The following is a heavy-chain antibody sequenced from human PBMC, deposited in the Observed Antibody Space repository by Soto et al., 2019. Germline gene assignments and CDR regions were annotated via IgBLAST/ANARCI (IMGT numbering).Heavy chain of an antibody. V-gene: IGHV1-8*01. Sequence: QVQLVQSGAEVKKPGASVKVSCKASGYTFTSYDINWVRQATGQGLEWMGWMNPNSGNTGYAQKFQGRVTMTRNTSISTGYMELSSLRSEDTAVYYCARDEDSSSRFDYYGMDVWGQGTTVTVSS. CDR3: ARDEDSSSRFDYYGMDV. D-gene: IGHD6-13*01. CDR1: GYTFTSYD. J-gene: IGHJ6*02. CDR2: MNPNSGNT.